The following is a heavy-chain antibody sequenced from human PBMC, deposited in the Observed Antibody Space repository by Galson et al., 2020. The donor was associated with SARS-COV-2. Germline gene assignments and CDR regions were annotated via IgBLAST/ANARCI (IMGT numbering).Heavy chain of an antibody. J-gene: IGHJ4*02. V-gene: IGHV5-51*01. D-gene: IGHD5-18*01. CDR2: IYPGDSDT. CDR1: GYSFTSYW. CDR3: ARLHGGGYSYGLGKYFDY. Sequence: GESLKISCKGSGYSFTSYWIGWVRQMPGKGLEWMGIIYPGDSDTRYSPSFQGQVTISADKSISTAYLQWSSLKASDTAMYYCARLHGGGYSYGLGKYFDYWGQGTLVTVSS.